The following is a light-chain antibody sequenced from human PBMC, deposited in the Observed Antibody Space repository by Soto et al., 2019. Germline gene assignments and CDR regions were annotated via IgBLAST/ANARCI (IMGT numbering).Light chain of an antibody. Sequence: EVVLTQSPGIMYLSPGERATLSCRASQTVGRSYLAWYQQKPGQAPRLLIFGTSTRATGIPDRFSGGGSGTDFTLTISRLDPEDYAVYFCQQYGSSHRTFGQGTKVDIK. V-gene: IGKV3-20*01. CDR1: QTVGRSY. CDR3: QQYGSSHRT. CDR2: GTS. J-gene: IGKJ1*01.